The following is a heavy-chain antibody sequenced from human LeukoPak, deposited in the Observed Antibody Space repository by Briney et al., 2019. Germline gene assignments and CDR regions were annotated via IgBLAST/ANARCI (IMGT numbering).Heavy chain of an antibody. V-gene: IGHV1-18*01. Sequence: ASVKVSCKASGYTFTSYGISWVRQAPGQGLEWMGWISAYNGNTNYAQKLQGRVTMTTDTSTSTAYMELRSLRSDDTAVYYCARAHEDGFWSGYYSFDYWGQGTLVTVSS. CDR3: ARAHEDGFWSGYYSFDY. J-gene: IGHJ4*02. CDR1: GYTFTSYG. CDR2: ISAYNGNT. D-gene: IGHD3-3*01.